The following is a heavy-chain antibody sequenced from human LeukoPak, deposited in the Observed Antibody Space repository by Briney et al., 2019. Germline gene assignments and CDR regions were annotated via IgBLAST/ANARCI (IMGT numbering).Heavy chain of an antibody. CDR1: GGSISSYY. CDR2: IYYSGST. V-gene: IGHV4-59*01. J-gene: IGHJ1*01. D-gene: IGHD3-22*01. Sequence: SETLFLTCTVSGGSISSYYWSWIRQPPGKGLEWIGYIYYSGSTNYNPSLKSRVTISVDTSKNQFSLKLSSVTAADTAVYYCARDGVVYYYDSSGYTRGEYFQHWGQGTLVTVSS. CDR3: ARDGVVYYYDSSGYTRGEYFQH.